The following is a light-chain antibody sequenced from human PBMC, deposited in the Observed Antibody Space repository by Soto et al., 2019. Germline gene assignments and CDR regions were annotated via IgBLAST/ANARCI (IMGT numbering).Light chain of an antibody. CDR3: ISYTGSDTSSV. V-gene: IGLV2-14*01. J-gene: IGLJ1*01. Sequence: QSALTQPASVSGSPGQSITISCTGTSSDVGSYNYVAWYQQFPGKTPKLMIYEVRNRPSGVSSRFSGSKSGNTASLTISGLQAEDEADYYCISYTGSDTSSVFGTGTKVTV. CDR2: EVR. CDR1: SSDVGSYNY.